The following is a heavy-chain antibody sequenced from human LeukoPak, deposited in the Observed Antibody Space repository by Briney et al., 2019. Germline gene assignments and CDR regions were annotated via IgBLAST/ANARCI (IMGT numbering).Heavy chain of an antibody. D-gene: IGHD3-10*01. CDR1: GFTFDNYG. CDR2: TNWNGGSS. Sequence: GGSLRLSCAASGFTFDNYGMSWVRQAPGKGLEWVSGTNWNGGSSGYADSVKGRFTISRDNAKNSLYLQMNSLRVEDTASYYCARGRGSGSYNSIHYWGQGTLVTVSS. J-gene: IGHJ4*02. V-gene: IGHV3-20*04. CDR3: ARGRGSGSYNSIHY.